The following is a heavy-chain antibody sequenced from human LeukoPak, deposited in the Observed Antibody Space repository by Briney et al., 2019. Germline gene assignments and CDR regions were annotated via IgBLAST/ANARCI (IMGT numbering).Heavy chain of an antibody. D-gene: IGHD6-19*01. CDR2: ISSTSSYI. J-gene: IGHJ4*02. CDR3: ARDRPVAGTVGYFDF. V-gene: IGHV3-21*01. Sequence: GGSLRLSCAASGFTFSSYWMHWVRQAPGKGLEWVSSISSTSSYIYYADSVKGRFSISRDNAKNSLYLQMNSLRAEDTAVYYCARDRPVAGTVGYFDFWGQGTLVTVSS. CDR1: GFTFSSYW.